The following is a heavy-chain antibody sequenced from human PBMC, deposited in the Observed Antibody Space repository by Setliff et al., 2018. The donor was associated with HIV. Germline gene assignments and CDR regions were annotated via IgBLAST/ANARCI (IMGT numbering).Heavy chain of an antibody. Sequence: SETLSLTCTVSGGSFSSSTYSWGWIRQPPGMGLEWIGSIHSSGTTDYNPSLKSRVAMSVDTSRSQFSLKMTSVTAADTAVYYCARVPDYYEILSGWRQNASDVWGQGTMVTVSS. CDR1: GGSFSSSTYS. CDR2: IHSSGTT. J-gene: IGHJ3*01. D-gene: IGHD3-9*01. CDR3: ARVPDYYEILSGWRQNASDV. V-gene: IGHV4-39*02.